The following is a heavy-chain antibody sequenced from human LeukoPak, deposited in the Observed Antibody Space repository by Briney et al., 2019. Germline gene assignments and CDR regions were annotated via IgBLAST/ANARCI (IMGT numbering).Heavy chain of an antibody. Sequence: ASVKVSCKVSGYTLTELSMHWVRQAPGKGLEWMGGFDPEDGETIYAQKFQGRVTMTEDTSTDTAYMELSSLRSEDTAVYYCATSPIVATIIGFDYWGQGTLVTVSS. CDR1: GYTLTELS. CDR2: FDPEDGET. J-gene: IGHJ4*02. V-gene: IGHV1-24*01. CDR3: ATSPIVATIIGFDY. D-gene: IGHD5-12*01.